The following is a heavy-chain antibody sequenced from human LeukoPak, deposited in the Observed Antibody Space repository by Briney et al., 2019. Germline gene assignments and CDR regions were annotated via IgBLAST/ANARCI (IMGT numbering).Heavy chain of an antibody. CDR2: INPNSGGT. J-gene: IGHJ4*02. D-gene: IGHD3-10*01. CDR1: GYTITDYY. V-gene: IGHV1-2*02. Sequence: ASVKVSCKASGYTITDYYIRWVRQAPGQGLEWMGWINPNSGGTSYAQKFEGRVTMTTDTSINTAYMELSSLTSDDTAVYFCARAHYLRLYFFDYWGQGTLVTVSS. CDR3: ARAHYLRLYFFDY.